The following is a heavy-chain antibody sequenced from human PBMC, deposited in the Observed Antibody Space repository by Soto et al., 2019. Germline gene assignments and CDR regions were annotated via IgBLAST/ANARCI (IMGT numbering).Heavy chain of an antibody. V-gene: IGHV3-30*03. CDR1: GFTFSSYG. CDR3: ATPGDTAMFLSWGPNWFDP. D-gene: IGHD5-18*01. Sequence: GGSLRLSCAASGFTFSSYGMHWVRQAPGKGLEWVAVISYDGSNKYYADSVKGRFTISRDNSKNTLYLQMNSLRAEDTAVYYCATPGDTAMFLSWGPNWFDPWGQGTLVTVSS. CDR2: ISYDGSNK. J-gene: IGHJ5*02.